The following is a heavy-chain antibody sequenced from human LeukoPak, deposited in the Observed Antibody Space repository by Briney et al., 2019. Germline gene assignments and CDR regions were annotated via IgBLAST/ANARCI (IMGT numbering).Heavy chain of an antibody. D-gene: IGHD3-3*01. CDR1: GYTFTNYY. V-gene: IGHV1-46*01. J-gene: IGHJ4*02. CDR3: ARGSQPYDFWSGYKNPFDY. Sequence: ASVKVSCKASGYTFTNYYIHWVRQAPGQGLECMGIINPSGGSTSYAQKLQGRVTMTTDTSTSTAYMELRSLRSDDTAVYYCARGSQPYDFWSGYKNPFDYWGQGTLVTVSS. CDR2: INPSGGST.